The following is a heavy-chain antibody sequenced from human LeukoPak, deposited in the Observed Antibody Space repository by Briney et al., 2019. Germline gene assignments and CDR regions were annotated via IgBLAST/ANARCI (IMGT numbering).Heavy chain of an antibody. CDR1: GYTFTSYD. D-gene: IGHD2-15*01. Sequence: ASVKVSCKASGYTFTSYDINWERQATGQGLEWMGWMNPNSGNTGYAQKFQDRVTMTRNTSISTAYMELSSLRSEDTAVYYCARGRWDIVVVVAATPHYYFDYWGQGTLVTVSS. CDR3: ARGRWDIVVVVAATPHYYFDY. J-gene: IGHJ4*02. CDR2: MNPNSGNT. V-gene: IGHV1-8*01.